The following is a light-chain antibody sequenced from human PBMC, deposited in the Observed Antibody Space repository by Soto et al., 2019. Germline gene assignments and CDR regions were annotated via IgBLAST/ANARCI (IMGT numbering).Light chain of an antibody. J-gene: IGKJ1*01. CDR2: KAS. CDR3: QHYNSYSEA. CDR1: QTISSW. V-gene: IGKV1-5*03. Sequence: DIQMTQSPSTLSGSVGGRVTMTCRASQTISSWLAWYQQKPGKAPKLLIYKASSLESGVPSRFSGSGSGTEFTLTISSLQPDDFATYYCQHYNSYSEAFGQGTKVDI.